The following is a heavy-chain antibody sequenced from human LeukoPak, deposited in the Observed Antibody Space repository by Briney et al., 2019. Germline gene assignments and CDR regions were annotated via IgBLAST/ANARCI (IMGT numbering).Heavy chain of an antibody. V-gene: IGHV3-30*18. Sequence: GGSLRLSCAASGFTFSSYGMHWVRQAPGKGLEWVAVISYDGSNKYYADSVKGRFTISRDNSKNTLYLQMNSLRAEDTAVYYCAKLEVGATFDYWGQGPLVTVSS. D-gene: IGHD1-26*01. CDR3: AKLEVGATFDY. CDR1: GFTFSSYG. J-gene: IGHJ4*02. CDR2: ISYDGSNK.